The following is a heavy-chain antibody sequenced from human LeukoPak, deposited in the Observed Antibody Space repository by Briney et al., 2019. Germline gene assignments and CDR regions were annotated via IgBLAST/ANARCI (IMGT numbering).Heavy chain of an antibody. CDR1: GFTFSGSA. D-gene: IGHD5-12*01. V-gene: IGHV3-73*01. J-gene: IGHJ4*02. CDR3: TRHVPNNGYANFDY. CDR2: IRSKANSYAT. Sequence: PGGSLKLSCAASGFTFSGSAMHWVRQASGKGLEWVGRIRSKANSYATAYAASVKGRFTIFRDDSKNTAYLQMNSLKTEDTAVYYCTRHVPNNGYANFDYWGQGTLVTVSS.